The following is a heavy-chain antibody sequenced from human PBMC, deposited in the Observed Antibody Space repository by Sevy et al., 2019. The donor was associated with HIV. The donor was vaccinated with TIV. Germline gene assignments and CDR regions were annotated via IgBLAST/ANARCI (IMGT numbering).Heavy chain of an antibody. CDR2: IYTTGIT. V-gene: IGHV4-61*02. Sequence: SETLSLTCSVSGGSISSGDYYWNWIRQPAGQGLQWIGRIYTTGITNYNPSLKSRVTISLDGSKNQLSLKLTSVTAADTAVYYCARDRWETYRDLSSYESNWFDPWGQGTLVTVSS. CDR1: GGSISSGDYY. CDR3: ARDRWETYRDLSSYESNWFDP. D-gene: IGHD3-16*02. J-gene: IGHJ5*02.